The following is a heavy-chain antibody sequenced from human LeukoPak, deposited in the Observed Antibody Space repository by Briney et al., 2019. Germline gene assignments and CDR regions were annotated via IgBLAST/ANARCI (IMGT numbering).Heavy chain of an antibody. V-gene: IGHV3-23*01. CDR2: ISDSGDNT. D-gene: IGHD3-9*01. CDR1: GFTFSSYA. Sequence: GGSLRLSCAASGFTFSSYAMSWVRQAPGKGLEWVSTISDSGDNTYYAVSVKGRFTVSRDNYKNTLNLQMNSLRAEDTAVYYCAKDQEYYDILTGYYPGAKLDYWGQGTLVTVSS. J-gene: IGHJ4*02. CDR3: AKDQEYYDILTGYYPGAKLDY.